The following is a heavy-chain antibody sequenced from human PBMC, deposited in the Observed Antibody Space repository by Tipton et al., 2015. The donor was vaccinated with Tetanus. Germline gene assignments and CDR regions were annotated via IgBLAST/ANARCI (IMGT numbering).Heavy chain of an antibody. CDR2: IHSGGGT. CDR1: GFIVSDNY. D-gene: IGHD5-12*01. V-gene: IGHV3-53*01. J-gene: IGHJ1*01. CDR3: AGSGGGYGGVLS. Sequence: SLRLSCAASGFIVSDNYMSWVRQAPGKGLEWVAVIHSGGGTYYADSVKGRFTISRDIFKNKMFLQMNSLGVEDTAVYFCAGSGGGYGGVLSWGQGAQVTVSS.